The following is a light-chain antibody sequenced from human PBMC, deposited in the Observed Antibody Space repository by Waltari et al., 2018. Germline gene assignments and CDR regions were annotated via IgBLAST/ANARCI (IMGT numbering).Light chain of an antibody. Sequence: EIVMTQSPATLSVSPGERATLSCRASQGVDTYLAWYQQKPDQAPRLLIYGASSRATGIPARFSGSGSGTGFSLTISSLQSEDFALYYCQQYHSWPPTFGQWTKVEFK. V-gene: IGKV3-15*01. J-gene: IGKJ1*01. CDR1: QGVDTY. CDR3: QQYHSWPPT. CDR2: GAS.